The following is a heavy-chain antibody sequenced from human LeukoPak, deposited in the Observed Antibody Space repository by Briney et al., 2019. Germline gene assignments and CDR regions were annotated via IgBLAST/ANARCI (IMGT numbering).Heavy chain of an antibody. V-gene: IGHV4-34*01. CDR2: IHQSGNT. CDR3: ARGRDSFSYYYYYYMDV. Sequence: SETLSLTCAVYDGSFSGYYWNWIRQPPGKGLEWIGEIHQSGNTNYNPSLKSRVTISVDTSKNQFSLKLSSVTAADTAVYYCARGRDSFSYYYYYYMDVWGKGTTVTVSS. D-gene: IGHD5-18*01. CDR1: DGSFSGYY. J-gene: IGHJ6*03.